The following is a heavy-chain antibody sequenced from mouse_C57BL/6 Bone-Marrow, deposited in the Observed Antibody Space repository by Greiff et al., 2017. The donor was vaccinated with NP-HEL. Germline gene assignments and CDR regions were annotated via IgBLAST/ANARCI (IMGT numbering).Heavy chain of an antibody. V-gene: IGHV5-15*01. CDR1: GFTFSDYG. CDR3: ARLYDGSRYYAMDY. J-gene: IGHJ4*01. D-gene: IGHD2-3*01. CDR2: ISNLAYSI. Sequence: EVKLMESGGGLVQPGGSLKLSCAASGFTFSDYGMAWVRQAPRKGPEWVAFISNLAYSIYYADTVTGRFTISRENAKNTLYLEMSSLRSEDTAMYYCARLYDGSRYYAMDYWGQGTSVTVSS.